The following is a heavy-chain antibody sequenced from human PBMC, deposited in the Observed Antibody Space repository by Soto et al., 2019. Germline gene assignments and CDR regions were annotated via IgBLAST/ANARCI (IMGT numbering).Heavy chain of an antibody. CDR1: GGPMTSGDQY. CDR3: ARELPQRQGRNMDV. V-gene: IGHV4-31*03. CDR2: INHRGSL. J-gene: IGHJ6*02. D-gene: IGHD1-1*01. Sequence: NPSETLSLTCTVTGGPMTSGDQYWTWIRHRPGEGLEWFGYINHRGSLYYNPSLKSRVSMSVDTSKNQFSLNLSPVTAADTAVYYCARELPQRQGRNMDVWGQGTTVTVSS.